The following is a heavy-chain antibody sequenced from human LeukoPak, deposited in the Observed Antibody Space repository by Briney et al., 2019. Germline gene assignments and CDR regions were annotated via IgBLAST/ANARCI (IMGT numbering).Heavy chain of an antibody. V-gene: IGHV3-21*01. J-gene: IGHJ6*02. CDR2: ISSSSSYI. Sequence: GGSLRLSCAASGFTFSSYSMNWVRQAPGKGLEWVSSISSSSSYIYYADSVKGRFTISRDNAKNSLYLQMNSLRAEDTAVYYCARYCSSTSCNYYYGMDVWGQGTTVTVSS. D-gene: IGHD2-2*01. CDR3: ARYCSSTSCNYYYGMDV. CDR1: GFTFSSYS.